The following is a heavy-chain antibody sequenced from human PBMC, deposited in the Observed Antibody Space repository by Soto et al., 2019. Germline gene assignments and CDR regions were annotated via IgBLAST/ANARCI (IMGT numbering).Heavy chain of an antibody. V-gene: IGHV3-23*01. D-gene: IGHD3-3*01. CDR2: ISGSGGST. J-gene: IGHJ4*02. CDR1: GFTFSSYA. CDR3: AKRGYYDFWSGYYRPHYFDY. Sequence: HPGGSLRLSCAASGFTFSSYAMSWVRQAPGKGLEWVSAISGSGGSTYYADSVKGRFTISRDNSKNTLYLQMNSLRAEDTAVYYCAKRGYYDFWSGYYRPHYFDYWGQGTLVTVSS.